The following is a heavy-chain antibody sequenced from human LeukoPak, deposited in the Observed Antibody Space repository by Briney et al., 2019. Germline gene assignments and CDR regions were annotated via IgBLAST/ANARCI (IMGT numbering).Heavy chain of an antibody. J-gene: IGHJ4*02. V-gene: IGHV3-30*18. CDR2: ISSDGTNK. D-gene: IGHD6-19*01. CDR1: GFTFSAFG. Sequence: GGSLRLSCAASGFTFSAFGMHWVRQAPGKGLEWVAVISSDGTNKYYTDSVKGRFTISRDNSENTLYMQMNSLRAEDTAVYSCAKSRLYSSGSADYWGQGTLVTVSS. CDR3: AKSRLYSSGSADY.